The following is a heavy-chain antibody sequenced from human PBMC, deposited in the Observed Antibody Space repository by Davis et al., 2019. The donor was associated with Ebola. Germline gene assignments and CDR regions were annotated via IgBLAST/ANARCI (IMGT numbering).Heavy chain of an antibody. CDR1: SGSISGYY. CDR3: VLWLVPYFDY. Sequence: SETLSLTCTVSSGSISGYYWSWIRQPPGKGLEWIGEINHSGSTNYNPSLKSRVTISVDTSKNQFSLKLSSVTAADTAVYYCVLWLVPYFDYWGQGTLVTVSS. V-gene: IGHV4-34*01. CDR2: INHSGST. D-gene: IGHD6-19*01. J-gene: IGHJ4*02.